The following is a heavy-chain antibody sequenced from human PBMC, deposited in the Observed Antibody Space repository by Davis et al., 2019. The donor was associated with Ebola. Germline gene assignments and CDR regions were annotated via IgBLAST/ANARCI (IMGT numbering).Heavy chain of an antibody. CDR1: GFIFRSYS. V-gene: IGHV3-48*02. Sequence: PGGSLRLSCAASGFIFRSYSMNWVRQAPGKGLDWVSYISSSSSAIHYADSVKGRFTISRDNAKNSLYLQMNSLRDEDTAVYYCARRAWYYDSSGYLDGMDVWGRGITVTLSS. J-gene: IGHJ6*02. D-gene: IGHD3-22*01. CDR3: ARRAWYYDSSGYLDGMDV. CDR2: ISSSSSAI.